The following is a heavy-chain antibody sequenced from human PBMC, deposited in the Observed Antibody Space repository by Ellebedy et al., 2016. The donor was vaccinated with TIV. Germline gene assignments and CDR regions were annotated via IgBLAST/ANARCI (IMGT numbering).Heavy chain of an antibody. CDR1: GGATSGYY. D-gene: IGHD3-22*01. CDR2: LYNSGTT. V-gene: IGHV4-59*08. Sequence: MPSETLSLTCTVSGGATSGYYWNWIRQPPGKGLEWVGYLYNSGTTNYNPSLKSPVTISGDTSKSQFSLKLTSVTAADTAVYYCARLTTSGYRDYWGQGILVSVSS. CDR3: ARLTTSGYRDY. J-gene: IGHJ4*02.